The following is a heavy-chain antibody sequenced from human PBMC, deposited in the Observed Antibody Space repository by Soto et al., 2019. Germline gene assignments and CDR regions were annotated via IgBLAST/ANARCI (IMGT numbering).Heavy chain of an antibody. CDR1: GGSFSGYY. J-gene: IGHJ5*02. D-gene: IGHD6-6*01. CDR2: INHSGST. Sequence: PSETLSLTCAVYGGSFSGYYWSWIRQPPGKGLEWIGEINHSGSTNYNPSLKSRVTISVDTSKNQFSLKLSSVTAADTAVYYCARGTPYGIAARPRSFRWFDPWGQGTLVTVSS. CDR3: ARGTPYGIAARPRSFRWFDP. V-gene: IGHV4-34*01.